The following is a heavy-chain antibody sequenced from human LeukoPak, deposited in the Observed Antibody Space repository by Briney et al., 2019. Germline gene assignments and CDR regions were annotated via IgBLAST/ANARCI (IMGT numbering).Heavy chain of an antibody. Sequence: ASVKVSCKASGYTFTGYYMHWVRQAPGQGLEWMGWINPNSGGTNYAQKFQGRVTMTRDTSISTAYMELGRLRSDDPAVYYCARSSDSSGYYLGGDAFDIWGQGTMVTVSS. CDR2: INPNSGGT. J-gene: IGHJ3*02. CDR3: ARSSDSSGYYLGGDAFDI. D-gene: IGHD3-22*01. CDR1: GYTFTGYY. V-gene: IGHV1-2*02.